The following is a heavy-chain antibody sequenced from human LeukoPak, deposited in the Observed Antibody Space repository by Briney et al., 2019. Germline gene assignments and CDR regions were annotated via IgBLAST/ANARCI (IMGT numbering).Heavy chain of an antibody. D-gene: IGHD5-24*01. J-gene: IGHJ6*02. CDR3: ARDRELPYGMDV. V-gene: IGHV3-23*01. CDR1: GFTFRKFA. CDR2: ISASGDST. Sequence: GGSLRLSCAASGFTFRKFAMSWVRQAPGKGLEWVSGISASGDSTYYADSVKGRITISRDNSKNTLYLQMNSLRAEDTAVYYCARDRELPYGMDVWGQGTTVTVSS.